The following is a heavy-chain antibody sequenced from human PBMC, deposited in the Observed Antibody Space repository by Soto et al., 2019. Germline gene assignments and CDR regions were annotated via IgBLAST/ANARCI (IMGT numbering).Heavy chain of an antibody. CDR3: ARTHDNSNSFVVH. V-gene: IGHV4-39*01. J-gene: IGHJ5*02. D-gene: IGHD4-4*01. Sequence: QLQLQESGPGLVKPSETLSLTCTVSGGSISSNYYWGWIRQPPGKGLEWIGNLYYSGSTYYNPSLKSRVTISVDTSKNQFSLKLNSVTAADTALYYCARTHDNSNSFVVHWGQGTLVTVSS. CDR2: LYYSGST. CDR1: GGSISSNYY.